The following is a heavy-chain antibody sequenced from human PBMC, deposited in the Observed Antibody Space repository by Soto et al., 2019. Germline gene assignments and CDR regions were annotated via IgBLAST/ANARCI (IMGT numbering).Heavy chain of an antibody. D-gene: IGHD1-26*01. CDR2: LSDSGGRT. V-gene: IGHV3-23*01. CDR3: AKGGPGYAFDI. J-gene: IGHJ3*02. CDR1: GVSFRSHG. Sequence: GGSVRLSCAASGVSFRSHGMSWVRQAPGKGLEWVSALSDSGGRTYYADSVKGRFTISRDNSKNTLYLQMNSLRADDTAVYYCAKGGPGYAFDIWGQGTMVTVSS.